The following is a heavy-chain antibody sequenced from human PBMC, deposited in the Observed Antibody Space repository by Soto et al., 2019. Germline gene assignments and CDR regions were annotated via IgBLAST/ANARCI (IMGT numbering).Heavy chain of an antibody. CDR2: VHHRGTT. V-gene: IGHV4-4*02. J-gene: IGHJ5*02. Sequence: QVQLQESGTGLVKPSETLSLTCAVSGASISGSNWWHWVRQPQGKGLGRIGEVHHRGTTNYNPSLKSRGAISVDKSKNQFSLTLNSVTAADTAVYYCARVRQYCSATSCYLDPWGQGTLVTVSS. D-gene: IGHD2-2*01. CDR3: ARVRQYCSATSCYLDP. CDR1: GASISGSNW.